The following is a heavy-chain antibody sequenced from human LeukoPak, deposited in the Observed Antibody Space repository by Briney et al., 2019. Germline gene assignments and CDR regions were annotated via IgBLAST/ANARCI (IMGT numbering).Heavy chain of an antibody. CDR3: ARGVPAVKWSHFDY. J-gene: IGHJ4*02. V-gene: IGHV4-30-4*08. Sequence: PSETLSLTCTVSGGSISSGDYYWSWIRQPPGKGLEWIGYIYYSGSTYYNPSLKSRVTISVDTSKNQFSLKLSSVTAADTAVYYCARGVPAVKWSHFDYWGQGTLVTVSS. CDR1: GGSISSGDYY. D-gene: IGHD2-2*01. CDR2: IYYSGST.